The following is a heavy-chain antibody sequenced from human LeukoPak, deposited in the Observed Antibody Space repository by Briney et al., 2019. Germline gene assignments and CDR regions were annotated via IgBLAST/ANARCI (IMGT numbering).Heavy chain of an antibody. V-gene: IGHV4-59*01. D-gene: IGHD5-12*01. J-gene: IGHJ4*02. CDR3: ARTGVVATSYFFDY. CDR2: IYYSGSA. Sequence: SKTLSLTCTVSGGSISSYYWSWIRQPPGKGLEWIGFIYYSGSANYNPSLRSRVTISVDTSKNQFSLKLTSVTAADTAVYYCARTGVVATSYFFDYWGQGTLVTVSS. CDR1: GGSISSYY.